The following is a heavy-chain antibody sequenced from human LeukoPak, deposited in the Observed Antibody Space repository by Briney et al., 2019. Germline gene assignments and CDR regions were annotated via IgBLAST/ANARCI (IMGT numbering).Heavy chain of an antibody. V-gene: IGHV3-21*01. D-gene: IGHD3-22*01. CDR1: GFTFSSYE. CDR3: ARGGYYYDSSGYYRALYYFDY. J-gene: IGHJ4*02. CDR2: ISSSSSYI. Sequence: GGSLRLSCAASGFTFSSYEMNWVRQAPGKGLEWVSSISSSSSYIYYADSVKGRFTISRDNAKNSLYLQMNSLRAEDTAVYYCARGGYYYDSSGYYRALYYFDYWGQGTLVTVSS.